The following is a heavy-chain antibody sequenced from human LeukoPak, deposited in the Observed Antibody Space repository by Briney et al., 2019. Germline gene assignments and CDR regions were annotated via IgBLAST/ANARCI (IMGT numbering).Heavy chain of an antibody. Sequence: QPGGSLTLSCVGSGFSFSSFAMSWVRQAPGKGLEWVSTVSGGGAYTYYEDSVKGRFTVSRGDSKSMHFLQMNSLRPEDTALYFCAKRITVSAGYYLDSWGQGTLVTVSS. V-gene: IGHV3-23*01. D-gene: IGHD2-8*01. J-gene: IGHJ4*02. CDR1: GFSFSSFA. CDR2: VSGGGAYT. CDR3: AKRITVSAGYYLDS.